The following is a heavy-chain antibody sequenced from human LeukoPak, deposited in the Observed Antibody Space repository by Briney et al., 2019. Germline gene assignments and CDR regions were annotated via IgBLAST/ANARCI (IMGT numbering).Heavy chain of an antibody. J-gene: IGHJ5*02. CDR2: IYHSGST. V-gene: IGHV4-38-2*02. D-gene: IGHD2-8*01. CDR1: GYSISSGYY. CDR3: ARRVLMVYAIPGWFDP. Sequence: SETLSLTCTVSGYSISSGYYWGWIGQPPGKGLEWIGSIYHSGSTYYNPSLKSRVTISLDTSKNQFSLKLSSVTAADTAVYYCARRVLMVYAIPGWFDPWGQGTLVTVSS.